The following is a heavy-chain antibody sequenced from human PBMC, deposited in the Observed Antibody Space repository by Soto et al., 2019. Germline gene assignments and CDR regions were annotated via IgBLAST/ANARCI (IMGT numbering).Heavy chain of an antibody. V-gene: IGHV3-23*01. CDR1: GFTFSSYA. CDR3: AKDLGGSCQHDY. D-gene: IGHD2-15*01. J-gene: IGHJ4*02. CDR2: ISGSGGST. Sequence: EVQLLESGGGLVQPGGSLRLSCAASGFTFSSYAMSWVRQAPGKGLEWVSAISGSGGSTYYADSVKGRFTISRDNSKNTLYLQMNSLRAEDTPVYYCAKDLGGSCQHDYWGQGTLVTVSS.